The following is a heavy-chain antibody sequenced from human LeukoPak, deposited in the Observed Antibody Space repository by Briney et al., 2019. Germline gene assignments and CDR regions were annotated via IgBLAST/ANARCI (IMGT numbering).Heavy chain of an antibody. Sequence: SETLSLTCNVSGGSISSYYWSWIRQPPGKGLEWIGRIYSSGSTYYNPSLKSRVTMSVDTSKNQFSLKLSSVSAADTAVYYCARVPQGKDWYFDLWGRGTLVTVSS. CDR2: IYSSGST. D-gene: IGHD3-10*01. J-gene: IGHJ2*01. CDR1: GGSISSYY. V-gene: IGHV4-4*07. CDR3: ARVPQGKDWYFDL.